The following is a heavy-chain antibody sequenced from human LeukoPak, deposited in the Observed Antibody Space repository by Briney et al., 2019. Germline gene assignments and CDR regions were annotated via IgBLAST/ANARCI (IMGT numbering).Heavy chain of an antibody. Sequence: SETLSLTCTVSGGSISSYYWSWIRQPPGKGLEWIGYIYYSGSTNYNPSLKSRVTISVDTSKNQFSLKLSSVTAADTAEYYCARHAEYYDSSGYYFDYWGQGTLATVSS. V-gene: IGHV4-59*08. J-gene: IGHJ4*02. D-gene: IGHD3-22*01. CDR2: IYYSGST. CDR3: ARHAEYYDSSGYYFDY. CDR1: GGSISSYY.